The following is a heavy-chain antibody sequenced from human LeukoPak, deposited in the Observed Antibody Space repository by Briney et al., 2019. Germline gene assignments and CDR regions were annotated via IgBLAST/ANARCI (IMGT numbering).Heavy chain of an antibody. D-gene: IGHD3-10*01. Sequence: GGSLRLSCAASGFTFSNYAMTWVRQAPGKGLEWVSSISSRGDNSYYADSVKGRFTISRDNAKNSLYLQMNSLRADDTAVYYCVRDTGGEYFDYWGQGTLVTVSS. CDR1: GFTFSNYA. CDR2: ISSRGDNS. J-gene: IGHJ4*02. V-gene: IGHV3-23*01. CDR3: VRDTGGEYFDY.